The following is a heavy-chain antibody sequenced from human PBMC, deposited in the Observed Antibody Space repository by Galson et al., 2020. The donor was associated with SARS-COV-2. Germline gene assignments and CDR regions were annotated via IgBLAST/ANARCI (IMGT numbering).Heavy chain of an antibody. V-gene: IGHV3-23*01. D-gene: IGHD3-3*01. J-gene: IGHJ4*02. CDR1: GFTFNNYG. CDR3: AKDLGFVEWRKNYFDN. CDR2: IGGSGSVT. Sequence: GGSLRLSCAASGFTFNNYGMTWVRQAPGNGLEWVSTIGGSGSVTSYSDSVKGRLTISRDNSKTTLFLQMNSLRADDTAIYSCAKDLGFVEWRKNYFDNWGQGTLVTGSS.